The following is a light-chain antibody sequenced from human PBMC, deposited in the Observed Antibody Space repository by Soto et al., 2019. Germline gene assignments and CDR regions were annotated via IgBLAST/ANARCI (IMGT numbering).Light chain of an antibody. CDR2: DAS. Sequence: ETQMALTPSTLSGSVEDRISITCRSSQSISNWLAWYQQKPGKAPKLLIYDASSLESGVPSRFSGSGSGTEFTFTSSSRQPDDFATYYCQQSNSYSVTFGQGTRLEIK. V-gene: IGKV1-5*01. CDR3: QQSNSYSVT. CDR1: QSISNW. J-gene: IGKJ5*01.